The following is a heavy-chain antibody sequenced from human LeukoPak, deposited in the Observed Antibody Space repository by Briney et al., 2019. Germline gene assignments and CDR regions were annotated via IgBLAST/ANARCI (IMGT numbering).Heavy chain of an antibody. Sequence: PGGSLRLSCAASGFTFDDYAMHWVRQAPGKGLEWVSGISWNSGSIGYADSVKGRFTISRGNAKNSLYLQMNSLRAEDTALYYCAKGVVGATTANFDYWGQGTLVTVSS. D-gene: IGHD1-26*01. J-gene: IGHJ4*02. CDR1: GFTFDDYA. CDR2: ISWNSGSI. V-gene: IGHV3-9*01. CDR3: AKGVVGATTANFDY.